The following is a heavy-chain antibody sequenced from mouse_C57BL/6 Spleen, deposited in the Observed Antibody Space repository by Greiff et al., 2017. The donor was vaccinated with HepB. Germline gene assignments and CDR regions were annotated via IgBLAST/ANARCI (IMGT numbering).Heavy chain of an antibody. D-gene: IGHD2-5*01. V-gene: IGHV1-69*01. CDR3: ARALDYMNYLCYVDY. Sequence: QVQLQQPGAELVMPGASVKLSCKASGYTFTSYWMHWVKQRPGQGLEWIGEIDPSDSYTNYNQKFKGKSPLTVDKSSSTSYMQVSSLTSGASAVYYCARALDYMNYLCYVDYWGQGTTRTVAS. CDR1: GYTFTSYW. J-gene: IGHJ2*01. CDR2: IDPSDSYT.